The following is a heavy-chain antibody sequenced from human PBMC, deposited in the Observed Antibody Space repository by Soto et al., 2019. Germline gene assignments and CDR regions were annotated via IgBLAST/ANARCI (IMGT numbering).Heavy chain of an antibody. CDR2: ISDDGSNK. D-gene: IGHD3-9*01. CDR3: ARDQDILTGYYPSGFDY. CDR1: GFTFSNYA. J-gene: IGHJ4*02. V-gene: IGHV3-30-3*01. Sequence: PGGSLRLSCAASGFTFSNYAMSWVRQAPGKGLEWVAVISDDGSNKYYADSVRGRFTISRDNSKNTLYLQMNSLRAEDTAVYYCARDQDILTGYYPSGFDYWGQGTLVTVSS.